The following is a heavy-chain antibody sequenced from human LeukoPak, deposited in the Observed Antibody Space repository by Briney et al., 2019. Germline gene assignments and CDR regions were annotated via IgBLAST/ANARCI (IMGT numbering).Heavy chain of an antibody. D-gene: IGHD3-3*01. V-gene: IGHV1-69*05. Sequence: GASVKVSCKASGGTFSSYAISWVRQAPGQGLEWMGGIIPIFGTANYAQKFQGRVTITTDESTSTAYMELSSLRSEDTAVYYCARGANDFWSGFWFDPWGQGTLVTVSS. J-gene: IGHJ5*02. CDR1: GGTFSSYA. CDR3: ARGANDFWSGFWFDP. CDR2: IIPIFGTA.